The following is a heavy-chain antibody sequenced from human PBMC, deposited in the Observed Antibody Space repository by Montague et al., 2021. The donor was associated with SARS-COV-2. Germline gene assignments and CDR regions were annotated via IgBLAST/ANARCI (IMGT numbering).Heavy chain of an antibody. CDR3: ARRIRITVFRGVPLTTHSLES. D-gene: IGHD3-10*01. J-gene: IGHJ4*02. V-gene: IGHV4/OR15-8*01. Sequence: SETQSLTCTVSNASITTSNWWTWVRQAPGKGMEWVGEIHHNGTLNYNPSLKSRVTISVDTSKNHFSLNLNSVTAADTALYFCARRIRITVFRGVPLTTHSLESWGQGIMVTVSS. CDR1: NASITTSNW. CDR2: IHHNGTL.